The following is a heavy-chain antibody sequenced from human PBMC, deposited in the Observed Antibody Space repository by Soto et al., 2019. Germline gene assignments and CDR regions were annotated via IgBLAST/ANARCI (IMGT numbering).Heavy chain of an antibody. D-gene: IGHD6-13*01. CDR3: AKPLAAAAPEWYNWFDP. CDR1: GFTFSSYA. CDR2: ISGSGGST. V-gene: IGHV3-23*01. Sequence: PGGSLRLSCAASGFTFSSYAMSWVRQAPGKGLEWVSAISGSGGSTYYADSVKGRFTISRDNSKNTLYLQMNSLRAEDTAVYYCAKPLAAAAPEWYNWFDPWGQGTLVTVSS. J-gene: IGHJ5*02.